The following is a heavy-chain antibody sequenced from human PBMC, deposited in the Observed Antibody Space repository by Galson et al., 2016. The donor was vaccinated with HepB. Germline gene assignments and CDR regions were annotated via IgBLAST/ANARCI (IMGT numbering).Heavy chain of an antibody. J-gene: IGHJ1*01. Sequence: SLRLSCAASGFTFSSYWMSWVRQAPGKRLECVANIKQDGSEQYYVDSVKGRFTISRDNAKKSLYLQMNSLGAEDTAIYYCAVRYSSIWYFQHRGRGTLVSVSS. V-gene: IGHV3-7*05. CDR3: AVRYSSIWYFQH. CDR2: IKQDGSEQ. CDR1: GFTFSSYW. D-gene: IGHD6-13*01.